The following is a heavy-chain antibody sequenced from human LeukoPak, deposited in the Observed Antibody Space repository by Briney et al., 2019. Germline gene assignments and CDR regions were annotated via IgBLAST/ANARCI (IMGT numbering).Heavy chain of an antibody. CDR3: ARVGHYDFWSGYYKPTAFDY. CDR2: INHSGST. J-gene: IGHJ4*02. Sequence: SETLSLTCTVSGGSITSYYWSWIRQPPGKGLEWIGEINHSGSTNYNPSLKSRVTISVDTSKNQFSLKLSSVTAADTAVYYCARVGHYDFWSGYYKPTAFDYWGQGTLVTVSS. CDR1: GGSITSYY. V-gene: IGHV4-34*01. D-gene: IGHD3-3*01.